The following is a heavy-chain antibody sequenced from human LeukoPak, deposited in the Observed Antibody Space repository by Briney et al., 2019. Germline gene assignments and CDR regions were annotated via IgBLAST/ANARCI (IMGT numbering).Heavy chain of an antibody. CDR3: AGTHRWPASGLDY. Sequence: PSQTLSLTCTVSGVSISSGGSISSYSWSWIRQPPGKGLEWIGYVYQSGSPYYNPSLKSRVTILVDRSKNRFSLKLSSVTAADTAVYYCAGTHRWPASGLDYWGQGTLVTVSS. J-gene: IGHJ4*02. D-gene: IGHD5-24*01. CDR1: GVSISSGGSISSYS. CDR2: VYQSGSP. V-gene: IGHV4-30-2*01.